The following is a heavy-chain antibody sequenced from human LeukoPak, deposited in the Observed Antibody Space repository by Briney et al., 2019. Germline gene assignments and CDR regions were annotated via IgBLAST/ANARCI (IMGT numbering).Heavy chain of an antibody. V-gene: IGHV3-30*18. Sequence: GGSLRLSCATSGFTFSSYGMHWVRQAPGKGLEWVALISHDGSKKYYADSVKGRFTISRDNSKNTLDLQMNSLRAEDTAVYYCAKGLLGYYYDSSGYYLDHWGQGTLVTVSS. CDR1: GFTFSSYG. D-gene: IGHD3-22*01. CDR3: AKGLLGYYYDSSGYYLDH. J-gene: IGHJ4*02. CDR2: ISHDGSKK.